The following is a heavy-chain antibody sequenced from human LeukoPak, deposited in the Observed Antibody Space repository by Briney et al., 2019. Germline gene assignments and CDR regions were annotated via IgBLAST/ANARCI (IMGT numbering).Heavy chain of an antibody. Sequence: GGSLRLSCAASGFAFRTYAMSWVRQAPGKGLEGVSAISGSGDKTFYVESVRGRFTISRDNSKNTLYLQMNSLRAEDTAVYYCAKDLNYGFDSWGQGTLVTVSS. CDR3: AKDLNYGFDS. J-gene: IGHJ4*02. V-gene: IGHV3-23*01. CDR2: ISGSGDKT. D-gene: IGHD3-10*01. CDR1: GFAFRTYA.